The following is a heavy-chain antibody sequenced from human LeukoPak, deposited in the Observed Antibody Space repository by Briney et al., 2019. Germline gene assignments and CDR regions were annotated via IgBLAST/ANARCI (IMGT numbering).Heavy chain of an antibody. D-gene: IGHD6-6*01. V-gene: IGHV1-2*02. J-gene: IGHJ6*03. Sequence: ASVTVSCKASGYTFTGYYMHWVRQAPGQGLEWMGWINPNSGGTNYAQKFQGRVTMTRDTSISTAYMELSRLRSDDTAVYYCARVNQAARLYYYYYMDVWGKGTTVTVSS. CDR3: ARVNQAARLYYYYYMDV. CDR1: GYTFTGYY. CDR2: INPNSGGT.